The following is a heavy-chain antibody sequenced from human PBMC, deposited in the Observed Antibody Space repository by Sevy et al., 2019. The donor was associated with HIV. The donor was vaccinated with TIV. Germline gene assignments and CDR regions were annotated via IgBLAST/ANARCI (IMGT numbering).Heavy chain of an antibody. J-gene: IGHJ4*02. D-gene: IGHD3-10*01. V-gene: IGHV4-61*02. Sequence: SETLSLTCTVSGGSISSGSYYWSWIRQPAGKGLEWIGRIYTSGSTNYNPSLKSRVTISVDTSKNQFSLKLSSVTAADTAVYYCASSRGITMVRGVPFDYWGQGTLVTVSS. CDR1: GGSISSGSYY. CDR3: ASSRGITMVRGVPFDY. CDR2: IYTSGST.